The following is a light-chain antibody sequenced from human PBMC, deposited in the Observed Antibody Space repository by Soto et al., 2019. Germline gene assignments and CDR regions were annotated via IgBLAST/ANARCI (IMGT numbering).Light chain of an antibody. CDR1: SSDVGGYNY. J-gene: IGLJ2*01. CDR2: EVS. CDR3: SSYTSSSTLV. V-gene: IGLV2-14*01. Sequence: QPVLTQPASVSGSPGQSITISCTGTSSDVGGYNYVSWYQQHPGKAPKLMIYEVSNRPSGVSNRFSGSKSGNTASLTISGLQAEHEADYYCSSYTSSSTLVFGGGTKVTVL.